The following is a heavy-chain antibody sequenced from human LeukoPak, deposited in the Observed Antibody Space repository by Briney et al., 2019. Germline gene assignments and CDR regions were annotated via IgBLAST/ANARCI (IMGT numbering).Heavy chain of an antibody. J-gene: IGHJ6*03. CDR2: ISSSSSYI. CDR3: ARGKYSGYDKTYYYYMDV. CDR1: GFTFSRYE. Sequence: GGSLRLSCAASGFTFSRYEMNWVRQAPGKGLEWVSSISSSSSYIYYADSVKGRFTISRDNAKNSLYLQMSSLRAEDTAVYYCARGKYSGYDKTYYYYMDVWGKGTTVTVSS. D-gene: IGHD5-12*01. V-gene: IGHV3-21*01.